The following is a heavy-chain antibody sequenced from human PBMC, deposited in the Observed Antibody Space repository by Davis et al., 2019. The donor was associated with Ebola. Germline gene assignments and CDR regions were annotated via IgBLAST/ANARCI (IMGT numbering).Heavy chain of an antibody. CDR3: AREMTHCGGDCHDY. D-gene: IGHD2-21*01. V-gene: IGHV3-30-3*01. CDR1: GFTFSSFS. CDR2: ISYDGSNK. Sequence: GESLKISCAASGFTFSSFSMNWVRQAPGKGLEWVAVISYDGSNKYYADSVKGRFTISRGNAKNSLYLQMNSLRAEDTAVYYCAREMTHCGGDCHDYWGQGTLVTVSS. J-gene: IGHJ4*02.